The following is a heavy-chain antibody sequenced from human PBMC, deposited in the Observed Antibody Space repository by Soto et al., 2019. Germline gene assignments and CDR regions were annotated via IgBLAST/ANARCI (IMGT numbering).Heavy chain of an antibody. CDR1: GVSLSTPGVA. CDR2: IYWAEDK. CDR3: AHRPRGYAYYLDY. V-gene: IGHV2-5*02. D-gene: IGHD5-12*01. J-gene: IGHJ4*02. Sequence: QITFKESGPTLVKPTQTLTFTCTFSGVSLSTPGVAVGWFRQPPGKALEWLALIYWAEDKWDSPSLNTRLTITDDTSKNRVVLTMSNMDPVDTATYYCAHRPRGYAYYLDYWGQGTLVTVSS.